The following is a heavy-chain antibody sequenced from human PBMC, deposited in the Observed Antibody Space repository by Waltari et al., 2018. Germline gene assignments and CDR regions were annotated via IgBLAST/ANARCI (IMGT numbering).Heavy chain of an antibody. Sequence: EVQLVESGGGLVQPGGSLRLSCAASGFTFSSYEMNWVRQAPGKGLGGVSDISSSGSTIDHADSVKGRFTISRDNAKNSLYLQMNSLRAEDTAVYYCARDSLGYYYYGMDVWGQGTTVTVSS. J-gene: IGHJ6*02. CDR1: GFTFSSYE. CDR3: ARDSLGYYYYGMDV. CDR2: ISSSGSTI. V-gene: IGHV3-48*03.